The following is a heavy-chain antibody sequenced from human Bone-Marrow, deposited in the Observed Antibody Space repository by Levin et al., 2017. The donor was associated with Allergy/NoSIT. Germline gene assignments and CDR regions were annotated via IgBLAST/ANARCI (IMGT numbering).Heavy chain of an antibody. D-gene: IGHD3-10*01. CDR1: GFTFSDYY. J-gene: IGHJ4*02. Sequence: GGSLRLSCAASGFTFSDYYMSWLRQAPGKGLEWVSYISSTGSTIYYEDSVKGRFTISRDNAKKSVYLQMNSLRVEDTAVYYCARASYGSGSYSTHPIDSWGQGTLVTVSS. V-gene: IGHV3-11*01. CDR3: ARASYGSGSYSTHPIDS. CDR2: ISSTGSTI.